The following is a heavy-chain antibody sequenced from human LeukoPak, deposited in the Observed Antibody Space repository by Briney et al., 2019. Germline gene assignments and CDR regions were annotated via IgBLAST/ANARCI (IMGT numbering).Heavy chain of an antibody. CDR3: ARDVGWFHFDS. CDR1: GFRFGSFW. V-gene: IGHV3-7*01. CDR2: IKEDGSQT. D-gene: IGHD2-15*01. Sequence: GGSLRLSCAASGFRFGSFWMTWIRQAPGKGLEWVGHIKEDGSQTNYIDSVTGRFTISRDNTKDSLYLQMNSLRAEDTAVYFCARDVGWFHFDSWGQGILVTVSS. J-gene: IGHJ4*02.